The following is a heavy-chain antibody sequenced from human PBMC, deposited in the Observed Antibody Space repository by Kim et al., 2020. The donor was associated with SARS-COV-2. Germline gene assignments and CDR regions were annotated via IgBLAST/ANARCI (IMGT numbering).Heavy chain of an antibody. V-gene: IGHV5-51*01. CDR2: T. J-gene: IGHJ4*02. Sequence: TRYSPSFQGQVTISADKSISTAYLQWSSLKASDTAMYYCARTDDDSGYDLWGQGTLVTVSS. D-gene: IGHD5-12*01. CDR3: ARTDDDSGYDL.